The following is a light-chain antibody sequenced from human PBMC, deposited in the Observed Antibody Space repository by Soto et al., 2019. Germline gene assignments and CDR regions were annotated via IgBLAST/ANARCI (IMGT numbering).Light chain of an antibody. CDR3: QQRSSSPLT. J-gene: IGKJ4*01. Sequence: EIVLTHSPATLSLSPGERATLSFRASQSVISHLAWYQQKPGQAPRLLIYDTSNRATGIPARFSGSGSGTDLTLTIISLEPEDFAVYYCQQRSSSPLTVGGGTKGYIK. CDR1: QSVISH. CDR2: DTS. V-gene: IGKV3-11*01.